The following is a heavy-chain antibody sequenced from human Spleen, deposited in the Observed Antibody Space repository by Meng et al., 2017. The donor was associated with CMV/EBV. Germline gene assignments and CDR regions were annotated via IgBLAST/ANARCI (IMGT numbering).Heavy chain of an antibody. CDR3: TGPGVWYYGMDV. CDR1: GFTLSLYW. V-gene: IGHV3-74*01. Sequence: GGSLRLSCAASGFTLSLYWMHWVRQVPGKGLVWVSRINSDGSMTDYADSVKGRFTISRDNAKDTLFLQMNSLRVEDTAVYYCTGPGVWYYGMDVWGQGTTVTVS. CDR2: INSDGSMT. D-gene: IGHD2-21*01. J-gene: IGHJ6*02.